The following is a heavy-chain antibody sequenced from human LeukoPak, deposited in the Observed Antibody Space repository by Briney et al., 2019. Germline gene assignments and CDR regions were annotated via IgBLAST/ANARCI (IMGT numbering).Heavy chain of an antibody. J-gene: IGHJ3*02. CDR3: AKAHRRSGAFDI. CDR1: GFTFSSYA. Sequence: GGSLRLSCAASGFTFSSYAMNWVRQAPEKGLEWVSTISGSGGSTYYADSVKGRFTISRDNSKNTLYLQMNSLRAEDTAVYYCAKAHRRSGAFDIWSQGTMVTVSS. CDR2: ISGSGGST. V-gene: IGHV3-23*01. D-gene: IGHD3-3*01.